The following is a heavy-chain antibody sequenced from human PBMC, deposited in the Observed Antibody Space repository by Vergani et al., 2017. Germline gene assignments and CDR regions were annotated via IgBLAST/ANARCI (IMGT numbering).Heavy chain of an antibody. CDR2: ISGSGGST. D-gene: IGHD5-18*01. CDR1: GFTFSSYA. CDR3: ARQSSGYSYGYWYFDL. J-gene: IGHJ2*01. Sequence: EVQLLESGGGLVQPGGSLRLSCAASGFTFSSYAMSWVRQAPGKGLEWVSAISGSGGSTYYADSVKGRFTISRDNSKNTLYLQMNSLRAEDTAVYYCARQSSGYSYGYWYFDLWGRGTLVTVSS. V-gene: IGHV3-23*01.